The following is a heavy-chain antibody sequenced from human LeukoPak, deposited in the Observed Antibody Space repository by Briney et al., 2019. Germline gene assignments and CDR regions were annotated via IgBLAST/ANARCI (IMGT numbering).Heavy chain of an antibody. J-gene: IGHJ6*03. CDR2: IYTSGST. V-gene: IGHV4-4*07. Sequence: SETLSLTCTVSGGSISSYYWSWIRQPAGKGLEWIGRIYTSGSTNYNPSLESRVTMSVDMSKNQFSLKLSSVTAADTAVYYCARDYYDSSGYPPMDVWGKGTTVTVSS. CDR1: GGSISSYY. D-gene: IGHD3-22*01. CDR3: ARDYYDSSGYPPMDV.